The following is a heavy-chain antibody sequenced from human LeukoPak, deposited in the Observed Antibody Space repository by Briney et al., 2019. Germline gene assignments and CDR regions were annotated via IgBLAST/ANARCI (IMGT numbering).Heavy chain of an antibody. CDR1: GGTFSSYA. CDR3: ARDSLGYCSGGSCYSGAFDI. V-gene: IGHV1-69*04. D-gene: IGHD2-15*01. Sequence: SVKVSCKASGGTFSSYAISWVRQAPGQGLEWMGRIIPTLGIANYAQKLQGRVTITADKSTSTAYMELSSLRSEDTAVYYCARDSLGYCSGGSCYSGAFDIWGQGTMVTVSS. CDR2: IIPTLGIA. J-gene: IGHJ3*02.